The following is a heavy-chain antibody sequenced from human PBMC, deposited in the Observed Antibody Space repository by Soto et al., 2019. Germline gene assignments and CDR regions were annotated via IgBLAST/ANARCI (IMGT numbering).Heavy chain of an antibody. CDR3: AKDRSSSTIDAFDI. Sequence: GGSLRLSCAASGLTFSSYAMNWVRQAPGKGPECVSAISGSGGRTYYGDSVKGRFTISRDNSKNTLYLQMNSLRAEDTAVYYCAKDRSSSTIDAFDIWGQGTMVTVSS. CDR1: GLTFSSYA. J-gene: IGHJ3*02. V-gene: IGHV3-23*01. D-gene: IGHD2-2*01. CDR2: ISGSGGRT.